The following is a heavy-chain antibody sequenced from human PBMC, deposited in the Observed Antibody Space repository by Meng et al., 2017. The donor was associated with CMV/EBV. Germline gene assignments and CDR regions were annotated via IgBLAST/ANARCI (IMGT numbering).Heavy chain of an antibody. J-gene: IGHJ4*02. V-gene: IGHV1-2*02. CDR2: INPNSGGT. Sequence: ASVKVSCQASGYTFTGYYMHWVRQAPGQGLEWMGWINPNSGGTNYAQKFQGRVTMTRDTSISTAYMELSRLRSDDTAVYYCARETYYYDSSGYYYSNWGQGTLVTVSS. D-gene: IGHD3-22*01. CDR1: GYTFTGYY. CDR3: ARETYYYDSSGYYYSN.